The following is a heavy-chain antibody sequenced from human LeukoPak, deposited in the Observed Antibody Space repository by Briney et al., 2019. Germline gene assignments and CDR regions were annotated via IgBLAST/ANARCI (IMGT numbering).Heavy chain of an antibody. V-gene: IGHV1-46*01. J-gene: IGHJ1*01. CDR3: ARGADYYDSSGYTAPAEYFQH. CDR1: GYTFTIYY. D-gene: IGHD3-22*01. Sequence: ASVKVSCKASGYTFTIYYMHWVRQAPGQGLEWMGIINPSGGSTSYAQKFQGRVTMTRDTSTSTVYMELSSLRSEDTAVYYCARGADYYDSSGYTAPAEYFQHWGQGTLVTVSS. CDR2: INPSGGST.